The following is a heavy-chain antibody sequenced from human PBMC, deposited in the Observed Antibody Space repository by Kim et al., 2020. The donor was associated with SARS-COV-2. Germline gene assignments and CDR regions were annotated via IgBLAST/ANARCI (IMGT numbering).Heavy chain of an antibody. D-gene: IGHD3-10*01. J-gene: IGHJ6*02. CDR2: IIPILGIA. CDR3: ARGDTMVRGVIKTPRDYYYGMDV. CDR1: GGTFSSYA. V-gene: IGHV1-69*04. Sequence: SVKVSCKASGGTFSSYAISWVRQAPGQGLEWMGRIIPILGIANYAQKFQGRVTITADKSTSTAYMELSSLRSEDTAVYYCARGDTMVRGVIKTPRDYYYGMDVWGQGTTVTVSS.